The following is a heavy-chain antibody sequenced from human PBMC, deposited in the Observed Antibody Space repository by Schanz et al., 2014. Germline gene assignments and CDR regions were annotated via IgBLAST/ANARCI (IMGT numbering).Heavy chain of an antibody. CDR1: GFTFSNHG. J-gene: IGHJ6*02. CDR3: AKDVRPVANTVHFYYMDV. Sequence: QVYLVESGGDLVKPGESLRLSCAASGFTFSNHGMHWVRQSPGKGLEWVSGINWNGGSTGYADSVKGRFTISRDNSKNTLYLQMNSLRAEDTAVYYCAKDVRPVANTVHFYYMDVWGQGTTVTVSS. D-gene: IGHD6-19*01. CDR2: INWNGGST. V-gene: IGHV3-NL1*01.